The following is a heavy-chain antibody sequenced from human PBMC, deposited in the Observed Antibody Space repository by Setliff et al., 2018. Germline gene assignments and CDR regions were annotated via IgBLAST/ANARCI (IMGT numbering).Heavy chain of an antibody. CDR1: GFVFGTYG. D-gene: IGHD4-17*01. J-gene: IGHJ5*02. CDR3: AKDPNGDFFGAFDT. CDR2: VRFDGSYK. V-gene: IGHV3-30*02. Sequence: PGESLRLSCAASGFVFGTYGMHWVRQAPGKGLDWVASVRFDGSYKVYADSVKGRFTISRDNSKNTLYLQMNGLRAEDSALYYCAKDPNGDFFGAFDTWGQGALVTVSS.